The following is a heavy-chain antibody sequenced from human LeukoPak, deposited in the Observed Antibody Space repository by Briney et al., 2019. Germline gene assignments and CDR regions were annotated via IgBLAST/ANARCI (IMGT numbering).Heavy chain of an antibody. CDR2: MYTGGTT. J-gene: IGHJ4*02. V-gene: IGHV3-53*01. CDR1: GFTVSGTH. D-gene: IGHD3-16*01. Sequence: GGSLRLSCAASGFTVSGTHMSWVRQAPGKGLEWVSAMYTGGTTYYADSVKGRFTISRDNSRNTLFLHMSSLRADDTAVYYCAKDEATSGGGLASWGQGTLVMVSS. CDR3: AKDEATSGGGLAS.